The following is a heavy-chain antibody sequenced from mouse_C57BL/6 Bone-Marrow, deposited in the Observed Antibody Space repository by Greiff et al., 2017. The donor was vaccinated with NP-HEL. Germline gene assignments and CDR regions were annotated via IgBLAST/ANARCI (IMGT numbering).Heavy chain of an antibody. CDR1: GFTFSSYG. V-gene: IGHV5-6*01. CDR2: ISSGGSYT. Sequence: EVQLVESGGDLVKPGGSLKLSCAASGFTFSSYGMSWVRQTPDKRLEWVATISSGGSYTYYPDSVKGRFTISRDNAKNTLYLQMSSLKSEDTAMYFCARHTTVVATDFDYWGQGTTLTVSS. D-gene: IGHD1-1*01. J-gene: IGHJ2*01. CDR3: ARHTTVVATDFDY.